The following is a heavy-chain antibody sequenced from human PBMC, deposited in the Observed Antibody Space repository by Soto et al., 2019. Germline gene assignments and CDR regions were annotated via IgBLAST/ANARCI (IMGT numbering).Heavy chain of an antibody. V-gene: IGHV4-39*01. D-gene: IGHD3-22*01. CDR2: VYYSGST. J-gene: IGHJ4*02. CDR3: AGQSYESRGYYYDY. CDR1: GGSVSSSSYY. Sequence: PSETLSLTCTVSGGSVSSSSYYWGWVRQPPGKGLEWIGSVYYSGSTYYNPSLKSRVTISVDTSKSHLSLKLSSVTAADTAVYYCAGQSYESRGYYYDYWGQGTLVTVSS.